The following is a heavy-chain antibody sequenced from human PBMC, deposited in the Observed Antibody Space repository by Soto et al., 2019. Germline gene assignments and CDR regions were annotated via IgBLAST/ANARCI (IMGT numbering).Heavy chain of an antibody. CDR1: GFTFSSYE. CDR2: ISSSGSTI. V-gene: IGHV3-48*03. CDR3: ARENVDTAMVSASWYSGAGYYYGMDV. J-gene: IGHJ6*02. Sequence: EVQLVESGGGLVQPGGSLRLSCAASGFTFSSYEMNWVRKAPGQGLAWASYISSSGSTIYYADSVKGRLTISRDNAKNSLYLQMNSLIAEDTAVYYCARENVDTAMVSASWYSGAGYYYGMDVWGQGTTVTVSS. D-gene: IGHD5-18*01.